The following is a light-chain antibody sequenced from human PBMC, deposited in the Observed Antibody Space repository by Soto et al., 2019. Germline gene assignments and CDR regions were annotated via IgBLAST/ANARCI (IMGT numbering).Light chain of an antibody. CDR1: KTISKW. CDR2: DAS. V-gene: IGKV1-5*01. CDR3: QQYPGYSQRT. J-gene: IGKJ1*01. Sequence: DIQMAQSPSNLSAAVGDRVTITCRASKTISKWWVLYQQKPWQAANLLIYDASALERGVPSRFSGSGSGTDFSLTISSLQPVDFATLYCQQYPGYSQRTFGPGTKVDI.